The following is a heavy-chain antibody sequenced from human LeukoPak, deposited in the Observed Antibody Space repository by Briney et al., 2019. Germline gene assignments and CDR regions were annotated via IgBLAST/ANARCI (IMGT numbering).Heavy chain of an antibody. J-gene: IGHJ5*02. CDR2: IYYSGST. V-gene: IGHV4-39*01. CDR1: GGSISSSSYY. D-gene: IGHD3-22*01. Sequence: PSETLSLTCTVSGGSISSSSYYWGWIRQPPGKGLEWIGSIYYSGSTYYNPSLKSRVTISVDTSKNQFSLKLSSVTAADTAVYYCARRLNNIDDSSGFDPWGQGTLVTVSS. CDR3: ARRLNNIDDSSGFDP.